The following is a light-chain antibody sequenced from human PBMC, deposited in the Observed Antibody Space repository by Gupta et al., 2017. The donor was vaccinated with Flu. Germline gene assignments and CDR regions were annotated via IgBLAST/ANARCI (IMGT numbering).Light chain of an antibody. CDR2: DVR. V-gene: IGLV2-11*01. CDR1: SNDIGGHNY. J-gene: IGLJ3*02. CDR3: CSYAGTYTWV. Sequence: TSNDIGGHNYVSWYQQHPGKAPKLLIDDVRKWPSGLPDRFSGSKSGNTASLTISGLQPEDEADYYCCSYAGTYTWVFGGGTKVTVL.